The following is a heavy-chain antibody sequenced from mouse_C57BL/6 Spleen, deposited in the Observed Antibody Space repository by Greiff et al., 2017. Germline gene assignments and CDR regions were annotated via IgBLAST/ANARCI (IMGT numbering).Heavy chain of an antibody. J-gene: IGHJ2*01. CDR3: ARRLRYYFDY. CDR1: GFTFSSYT. CDR2: ISGGGGNT. Sequence: EVMLVESGGGLVKPGGSLKLSCAASGFTFSSYTMSWVRQTPEQRLEWVATISGGGGNTYYPDSVKGRFTISRDNTKNTLYLQMSSLRSEDAALYCCARRLRYYFDYWGQGTTLTVSS. V-gene: IGHV5-9*01.